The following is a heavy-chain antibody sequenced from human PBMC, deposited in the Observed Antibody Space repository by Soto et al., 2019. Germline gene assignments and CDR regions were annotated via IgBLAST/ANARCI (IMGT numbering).Heavy chain of an antibody. CDR2: INHSGST. CDR1: GGPMRGFH. V-gene: IGHV4-34*01. Sequence: PSETPSTTCTVSGGPMRGFHWSWIRKPPGKGLEWIGEINHSGSTNYNPSLKSRVTISVDTSKNQFSLKLSSVTAADTAVYYCARIRGSSMGAIDYWGQGTLVTVSS. CDR3: ARIRGSSMGAIDY. D-gene: IGHD6-6*01. J-gene: IGHJ4*02.